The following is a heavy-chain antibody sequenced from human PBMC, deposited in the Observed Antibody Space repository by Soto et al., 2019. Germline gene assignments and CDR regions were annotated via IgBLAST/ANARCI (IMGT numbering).Heavy chain of an antibody. Sequence: GGSLRLSCAASGFTFSGDALNWVRQAPGKGLEWVSSISTTSTYIYYADSVKGRFTIARDNANNSLHLQMNRLRAEDTAVYYCVRDYVMDVWGQGTTVSVSS. V-gene: IGHV3-21*01. CDR3: VRDYVMDV. CDR1: GFTFSGDA. J-gene: IGHJ6*02. D-gene: IGHD3-10*02. CDR2: ISTTSTYI.